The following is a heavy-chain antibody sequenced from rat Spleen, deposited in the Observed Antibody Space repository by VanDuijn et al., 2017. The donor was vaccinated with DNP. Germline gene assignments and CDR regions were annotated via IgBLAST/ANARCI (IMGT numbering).Heavy chain of an antibody. V-gene: IGHV5-29*01. CDR1: GFTFSDYY. CDR3: ARHRTIMPYYYAMDA. Sequence: EVQLVESDGGLVQPGRSLKLSCTASGFTFSDYYMAWVRQAPTKGLEWVATISYDGGSTYYRDSVKGRFTISRDNAKRTLYLQMDSLRSEDTATYYCARHRTIMPYYYAMDAWGQGASVTVSS. J-gene: IGHJ4*01. D-gene: IGHD1-12*01. CDR2: ISYDGGST.